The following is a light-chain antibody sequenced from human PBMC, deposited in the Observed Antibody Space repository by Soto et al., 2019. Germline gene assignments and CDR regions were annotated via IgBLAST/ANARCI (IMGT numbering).Light chain of an antibody. J-gene: IGLJ1*01. CDR3: SSYAGNNHYV. CDR2: EVS. CDR1: SSDVGAYTY. V-gene: IGLV2-8*01. Sequence: QSVLTQPPSASGSPGQSVPISCTGTSSDVGAYTYVSWYQQHPGNAPKLMIYEVSRRPSGVPDRFSGSKSGITAPLTVSGLQAEDEADYYCSSYAGNNHYVFGTGTKLTVL.